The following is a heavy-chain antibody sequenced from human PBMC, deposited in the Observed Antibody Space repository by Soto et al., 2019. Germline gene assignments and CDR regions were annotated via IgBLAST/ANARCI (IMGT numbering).Heavy chain of an antibody. CDR2: ISESATSI. V-gene: IGHV3-21*01. D-gene: IGHD2-8*01. Sequence: EVQLVDSGGGLVKPGGSLRLSCAASGFTFSSYSMNWVRQAPGEWLEWVSSISESATSIFYADAVKGRFTISRDIAKNSLYLQMNSLGAEDTAVYYCARDDLRVQMVAPNWFDPWGQGTLVIVSS. J-gene: IGHJ5*02. CDR1: GFTFSSYS. CDR3: ARDDLRVQMVAPNWFDP.